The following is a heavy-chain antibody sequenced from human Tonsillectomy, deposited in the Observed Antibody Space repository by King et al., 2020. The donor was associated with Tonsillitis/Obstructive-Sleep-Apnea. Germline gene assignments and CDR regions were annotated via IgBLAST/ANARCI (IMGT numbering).Heavy chain of an antibody. V-gene: IGHV4-59*01. CDR3: ARAPVATTVDY. CDR2: IYNSGST. J-gene: IGHJ4*02. Sequence: QLQESGPGLVKPSENLSLTCTVSSASISSYSWSWIRQPPGKGLEWIGYIYNSGSTNYNPSLNSRVTISVDTSKNQFSLKLRSVTTMDTAVYYCARAPVATTVDYWGQGTLVTVSS. CDR1: SASISSYS. D-gene: IGHD1-26*01.